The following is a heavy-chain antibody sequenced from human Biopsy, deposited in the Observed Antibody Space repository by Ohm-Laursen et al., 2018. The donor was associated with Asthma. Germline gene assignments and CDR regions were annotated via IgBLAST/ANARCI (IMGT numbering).Heavy chain of an antibody. V-gene: IGHV3-30*03. Sequence: SLRLSCAASGFTFNSYGMHWVRQAPGKGLEWVAVISYDGRNKYYGDSVKGRFTISRNNSKNTVYLQMISLRVEDTSVYYCARGAYYDFWSGYSRPIPGYYGMDVWGHGTTVTVSS. CDR2: ISYDGRNK. J-gene: IGHJ6*02. CDR3: ARGAYYDFWSGYSRPIPGYYGMDV. D-gene: IGHD3-3*01. CDR1: GFTFNSYG.